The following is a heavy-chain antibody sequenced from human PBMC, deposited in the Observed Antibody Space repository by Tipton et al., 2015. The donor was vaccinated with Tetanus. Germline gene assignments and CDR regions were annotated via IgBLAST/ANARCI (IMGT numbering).Heavy chain of an antibody. D-gene: IGHD4-17*01. J-gene: IGHJ5*02. V-gene: IGHV4-59*04. CDR2: MYYSGTT. Sequence: TLSLTCTVSGDSISSHYWGWIRQSPGKGLEWIGNMYYSGTTHYNPSLKSRVTISVDTSKNQFSLHLRSVTAADTAIYYCARQNPDYSDTEFGTGNWLDPWGQGTLVTVSS. CDR3: ARQNPDYSDTEFGTGNWLDP. CDR1: GDSISSHY.